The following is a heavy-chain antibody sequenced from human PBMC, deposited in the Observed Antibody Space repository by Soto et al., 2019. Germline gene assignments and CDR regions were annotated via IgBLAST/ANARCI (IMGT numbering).Heavy chain of an antibody. CDR1: AYTFTSYG. CDR2: ISAYNGNT. Sequence: QVQLVQSGAEVKKPGASVKVSCKASAYTFTSYGISWVRQAPGQGLEWMGWISAYNGNTHYARRLQGRVTMTTDTSTSTDYMELRSLRSYDTAVYYCARDLGDAFDMWGQGTMVTVSS. CDR3: ARDLGDAFDM. V-gene: IGHV1-18*01. J-gene: IGHJ3*02.